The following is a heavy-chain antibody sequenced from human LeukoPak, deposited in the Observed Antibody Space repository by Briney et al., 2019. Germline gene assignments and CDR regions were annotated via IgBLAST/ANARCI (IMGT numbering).Heavy chain of an antibody. CDR3: ARAIKQGYYYDSSGYAFDI. CDR1: GGSISSGGYY. J-gene: IGHJ3*02. V-gene: IGHV4-31*03. Sequence: SQTLSLTCTVSGGSISSGGYYWSWIRQHPGKGLKWIGYIYYSGSTYYNPSLKSRVTISVDTSKNQFSLKLSSVTAADTAVYYCARAIKQGYYYDSSGYAFDIWGQGTMVTVSS. CDR2: IYYSGST. D-gene: IGHD3-22*01.